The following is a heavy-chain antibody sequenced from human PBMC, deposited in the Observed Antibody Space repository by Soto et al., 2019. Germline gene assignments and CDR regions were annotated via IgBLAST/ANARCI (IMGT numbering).Heavy chain of an antibody. CDR1: GFTFITNS. J-gene: IGHJ5*01. CDR3: AKWDGYGDS. D-gene: IGHD5-12*01. Sequence: PGGSLRLSCAAFGFTFITNSMAWGRQTPGKGLEWVSGLSVGGDRTFYLESVKGRFTISSDTSKNVVYLQMNSLRADDTAVYLCAKWDGYGDSWGQGTLVTVSS. V-gene: IGHV3-23*01. CDR2: LSVGGDRT.